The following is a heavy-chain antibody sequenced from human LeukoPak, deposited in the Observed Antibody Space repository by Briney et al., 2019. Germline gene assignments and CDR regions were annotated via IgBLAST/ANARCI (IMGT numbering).Heavy chain of an antibody. CDR3: AKDISYSGTPGSYMDV. Sequence: PGRSLRLSCAASGFTFSSYAMHWVRQAPGKGLEWVAVISYDGSNKYYADSVKGRFTISGDNAKNSLYLQMNSLRAEDMALYYCAKDISYSGTPGSYMDVWGKGTTVTVSS. D-gene: IGHD6-13*01. J-gene: IGHJ6*03. V-gene: IGHV3-30-3*01. CDR2: ISYDGSNK. CDR1: GFTFSSYA.